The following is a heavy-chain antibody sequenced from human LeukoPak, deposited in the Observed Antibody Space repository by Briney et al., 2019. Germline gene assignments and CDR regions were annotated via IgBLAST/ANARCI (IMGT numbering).Heavy chain of an antibody. CDR1: GFTFSSYS. Sequence: GGSLRLSCAAPGFTFSSYSMNWVRQAPGKGLEWVAVISYDGSNKYYADSVKGRSTISRDNSKNTLYLQMNSLRAEDTAVYYCARDIAVADLVDYWGQGTLVTVSS. V-gene: IGHV3-30*03. CDR3: ARDIAVADLVDY. J-gene: IGHJ4*02. CDR2: ISYDGSNK. D-gene: IGHD6-19*01.